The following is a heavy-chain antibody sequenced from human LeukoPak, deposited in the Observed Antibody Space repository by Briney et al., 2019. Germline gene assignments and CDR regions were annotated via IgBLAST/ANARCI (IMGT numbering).Heavy chain of an antibody. CDR3: ARRRIVVVAATPGHNWFDP. V-gene: IGHV4-4*07. J-gene: IGHJ5*02. Sequence: PSETLSLTCTVSGGSISSYYWSWIRQPAGKGLEWIGRIYTSGSTNYNPSLKSRVTISVDTSKNQFSLKLSSVTAADTAVYYCARRRIVVVAATPGHNWFDPWGQGTLVTVSS. D-gene: IGHD2-15*01. CDR2: IYTSGST. CDR1: GGSISSYY.